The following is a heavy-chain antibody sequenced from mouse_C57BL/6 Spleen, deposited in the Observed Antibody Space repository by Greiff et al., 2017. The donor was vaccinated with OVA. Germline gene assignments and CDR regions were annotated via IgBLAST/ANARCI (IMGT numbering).Heavy chain of an antibody. CDR1: GYTFTSYW. CDR2: IDPSDSYT. Sequence: QVQLQQPGAELVKPGASVKLSCKASGYTFTSYWMQWVKQRPGQGLEWIGEIDPSDSYTNYNQKFKGKATLTVDTSSSTAYMQLSSLTSEDSAVYYCARNLGDWYFDVWGKGTTVTVSS. D-gene: IGHD4-1*01. J-gene: IGHJ1*03. CDR3: ARNLGDWYFDV. V-gene: IGHV1-50*01.